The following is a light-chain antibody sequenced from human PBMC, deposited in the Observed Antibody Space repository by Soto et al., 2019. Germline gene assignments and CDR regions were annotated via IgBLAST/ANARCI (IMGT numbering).Light chain of an antibody. CDR1: QSVSSSY. V-gene: IGKV3-20*01. CDR3: QQYGSAPPWT. CDR2: GAS. Sequence: EIVLTQSPGTLSLSPGERATLSCRASQSVSSSYLAWYQQKPGQAPRLLIYGASSRATGIPDRFSGSGYGTDFTLTISRLEPEEFAVYYCQQYGSAPPWTFGQGTKVEIK. J-gene: IGKJ1*01.